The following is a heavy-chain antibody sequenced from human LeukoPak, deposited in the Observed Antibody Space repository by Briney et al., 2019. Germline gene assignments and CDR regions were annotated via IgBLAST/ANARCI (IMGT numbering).Heavy chain of an antibody. CDR1: GGTFSSYA. CDR3: ARDRLNTFGTYYFDY. V-gene: IGHV1-69*13. J-gene: IGHJ4*02. D-gene: IGHD3-16*01. Sequence: ASVKVSCKASGGTFSSYAISWVRQAPGQGLEWMGGIIPIFGTANYAQKFQGRVTITADESTSTAYMELSSLRSEDTAVYYCARDRLNTFGTYYFDYWGQGTLVTVSS. CDR2: IIPIFGTA.